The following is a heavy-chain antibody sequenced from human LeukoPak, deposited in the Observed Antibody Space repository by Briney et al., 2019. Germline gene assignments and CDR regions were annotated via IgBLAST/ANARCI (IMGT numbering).Heavy chain of an antibody. D-gene: IGHD3-10*01. CDR3: AREGWFGELGFYFDY. CDR1: GGSISSYY. J-gene: IGHJ4*02. CDR2: IYYSGST. V-gene: IGHV4-59*01. Sequence: SETLSLTFTVSGGSISSYYWSWIRQPPGKGLEWIGYIYYSGSTNYNPSLKSRVTISVDTSKNQFSLKLSSVTAADTAVYYCAREGWFGELGFYFDYWGQGTLVTVSS.